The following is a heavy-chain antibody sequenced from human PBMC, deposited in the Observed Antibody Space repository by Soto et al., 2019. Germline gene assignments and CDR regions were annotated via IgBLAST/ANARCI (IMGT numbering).Heavy chain of an antibody. V-gene: IGHV1-46*01. CDR2: INPSSGTT. CDR3: AREWANNTGIGGVAYTYYYGRAG. Sequence: ASVKVSCKASGYSFTTYYIQWVRYAPGHGPEWLGIINPSSGTTRYAQNFQGRVTLTRDTSTSTVYVELTGLRSEDSAVYYCAREWANNTGIGGVAYTYYYGRAGWGEGTTV. CDR1: GYSFTTYY. D-gene: IGHD3-16*01. J-gene: IGHJ6*01.